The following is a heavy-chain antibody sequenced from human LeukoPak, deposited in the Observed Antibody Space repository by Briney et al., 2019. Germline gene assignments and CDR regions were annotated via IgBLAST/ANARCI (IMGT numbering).Heavy chain of an antibody. V-gene: IGHV1-18*01. Sequence: ASVKVSCKASGYTFTSYGIAWVRQAPGQGLEWMGWISAYNSNTKYAQKFQGRVTMTTDTSTSTAYMELSSLRSEDTAVYYCARVEPYSPYYYDSSGYFDYWGQGTLVTVSS. D-gene: IGHD3-22*01. CDR3: ARVEPYSPYYYDSSGYFDY. CDR2: ISAYNSNT. CDR1: GYTFTSYG. J-gene: IGHJ4*02.